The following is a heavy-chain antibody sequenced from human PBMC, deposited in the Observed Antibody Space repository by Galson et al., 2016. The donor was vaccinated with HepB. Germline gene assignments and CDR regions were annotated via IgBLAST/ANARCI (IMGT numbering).Heavy chain of an antibody. V-gene: IGHV3-23*01. J-gene: IGHJ6*02. Sequence: SLRLSCAASRFTFSSYAMSWVRQAPGKGLEWVSVISGSGGSTYYADSVKGRFTISRDNSKNTLYLQMNSLRAEDTAVYYCAKEGTIFGVVPYGRDVWGQGTKVIVSS. CDR2: ISGSGGST. CDR1: RFTFSSYA. D-gene: IGHD3-3*01. CDR3: AKEGTIFGVVPYGRDV.